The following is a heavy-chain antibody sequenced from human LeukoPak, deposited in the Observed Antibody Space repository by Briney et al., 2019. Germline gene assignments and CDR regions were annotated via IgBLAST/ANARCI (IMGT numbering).Heavy chain of an antibody. J-gene: IGHJ4*02. CDR3: ARNGWFGQYDY. CDR1: GGSISSSNYY. V-gene: IGHV4-61*02. D-gene: IGHD3-10*01. Sequence: SETLSLTSTVSGGSISSSNYYWGWIRQPPGKGLDWIGRIYTSGSTNDNPSLKSRVTTSVDTSKNRFSLKLSSVTAADTAVYYCARNGWFGQYDYSVQGTLVTVSS. CDR2: IYTSGST.